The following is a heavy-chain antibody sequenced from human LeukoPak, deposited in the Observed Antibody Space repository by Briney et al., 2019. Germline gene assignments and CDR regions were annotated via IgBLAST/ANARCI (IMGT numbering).Heavy chain of an antibody. CDR2: ISSSSSTI. CDR1: GFTFSSYS. J-gene: IGHJ4*02. CDR3: ARRGIPHDY. D-gene: IGHD2-2*02. Sequence: GGSLRLSCAASGFTFSSYSMNWVRQAPGKGLEWVSYISSSSSTIYYADSVKGRFTISRDNAKNSLYLQMNSLRAEDTAVYYCARRGIPHDYWGQGTLVTVSS. V-gene: IGHV3-48*04.